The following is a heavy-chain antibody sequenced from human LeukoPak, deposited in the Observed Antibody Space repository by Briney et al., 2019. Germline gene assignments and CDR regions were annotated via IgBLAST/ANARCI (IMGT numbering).Heavy chain of an antibody. Sequence: SETLSLTCTVSGVSVSSGSYYWSWIRQPPGKGLEWIGYIYYSGSTNYNPSLKSRVTISVDTSKNQLSLKLSSVTAADTAVYYCARIPWRDAYYDFWSGYTYYGMDVWGQGTTVTVSS. CDR3: ARIPWRDAYYDFWSGYTYYGMDV. CDR1: GVSVSSGSYY. CDR2: IYYSGST. V-gene: IGHV4-61*01. J-gene: IGHJ6*02. D-gene: IGHD3-3*01.